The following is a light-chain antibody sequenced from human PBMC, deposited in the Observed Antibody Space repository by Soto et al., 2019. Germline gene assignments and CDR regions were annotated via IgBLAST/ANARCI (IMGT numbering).Light chain of an antibody. CDR1: QSVSSSW. CDR2: GAS. Sequence: EIVLTQSPGTLSLSPRERATLSCRASQSVSSSWLAWYQQKPGQAPRLLIYGASGRATGIPDRFSGSGSGTDFTLTISRLEPEDFAVYYCQHYSSPPTWTFGQGTKVEIK. V-gene: IGKV3-20*01. CDR3: QHYSSPPTWT. J-gene: IGKJ1*01.